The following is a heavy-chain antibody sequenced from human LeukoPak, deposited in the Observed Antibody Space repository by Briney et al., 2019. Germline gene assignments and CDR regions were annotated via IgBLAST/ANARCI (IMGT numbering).Heavy chain of an antibody. CDR3: AREVGASKGGRYFDY. J-gene: IGHJ4*02. CDR2: INHSGST. CDR1: GGSFSGYY. D-gene: IGHD1-26*01. Sequence: SETLSLTCAVYGGSFSGYYWSWIRQHPGKGLEWIGEINHSGSTNYNPSLKSRVTISVDTSKNQFSLKLSSVTAADTAVYYCAREVGASKGGRYFDYWGQGTLVTVSS. V-gene: IGHV4-34*01.